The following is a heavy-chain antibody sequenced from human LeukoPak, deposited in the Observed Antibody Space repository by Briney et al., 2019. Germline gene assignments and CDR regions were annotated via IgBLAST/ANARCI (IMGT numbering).Heavy chain of an antibody. CDR3: ATGKGTVTTGVFDP. J-gene: IGHJ5*02. V-gene: IGHV1-24*01. D-gene: IGHD4-17*01. CDR1: GYTFTGYY. CDR2: FDPEDGET. Sequence: ASVKVSCKASGYTFTGYYMHWVRQAPGKGLEWMGGFDPEDGETIYAQKFQGRVTMTEDTSTDTAYMELSSLRSEDTAVYYCATGKGTVTTGVFDPWGQGILVTVSS.